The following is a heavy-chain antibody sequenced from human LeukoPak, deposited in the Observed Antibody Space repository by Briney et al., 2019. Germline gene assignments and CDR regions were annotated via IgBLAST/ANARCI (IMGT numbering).Heavy chain of an antibody. Sequence: PGGSLRLSCAASGFTFSSYAMHWVRQAPGKGLEYVSAISSNGGSTYYANSVKGRFTISRDNSKNTLYLQMGSLRAEDMAVYYCARDLKCSGGSCYSSAFDYWGQGTLVTVSS. CDR3: ARDLKCSGGSCYSSAFDY. J-gene: IGHJ4*02. CDR2: ISSNGGST. D-gene: IGHD2-15*01. CDR1: GFTFSSYA. V-gene: IGHV3-64*01.